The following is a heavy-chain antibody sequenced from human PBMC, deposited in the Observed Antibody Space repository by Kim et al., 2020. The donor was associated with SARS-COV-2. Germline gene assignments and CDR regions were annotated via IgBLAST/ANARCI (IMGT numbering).Heavy chain of an antibody. D-gene: IGHD3-3*01. J-gene: IGHJ4*02. CDR3: ARGTIFGVGILPYFDY. Sequence: SLQGQVTISADKSISTAYLQWSSLKAADTAMYYCARGTIFGVGILPYFDYWGQGTLVTVSS. V-gene: IGHV5-51*01.